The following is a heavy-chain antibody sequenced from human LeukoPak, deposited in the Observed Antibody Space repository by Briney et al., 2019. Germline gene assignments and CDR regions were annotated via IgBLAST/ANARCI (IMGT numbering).Heavy chain of an antibody. CDR2: VYHSGST. J-gene: IGHJ3*02. D-gene: IGHD3-10*01. V-gene: IGHV4-4*02. CDR1: GDSISTDHW. Sequence: SETLSLTCAVSGDSISTDHWWSWVRQPPGKGLEWIGEVYHSGSTYYNPSLKSRVTISVDRSKNQFSLKLSSVTAADTAVYYCARVPLWFGESNGAFDIWGQGTMVTVSS. CDR3: ARVPLWFGESNGAFDI.